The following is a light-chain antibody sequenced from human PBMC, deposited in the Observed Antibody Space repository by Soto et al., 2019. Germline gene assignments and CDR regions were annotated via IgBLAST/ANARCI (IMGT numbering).Light chain of an antibody. CDR1: SSDVGGYNY. V-gene: IGLV2-14*01. CDR2: DVS. Sequence: QSALTQPASVSGSPGQSITISCTGTSSDVGGYNYVSWYQQHPGKAPKLMIYDVSNRPSGVSNRFSGSKSGNTASLTISGLQAEDEADYYRSSYTGSSTPLVFGGRTKLTVL. J-gene: IGLJ2*01. CDR3: SSYTGSSTPLV.